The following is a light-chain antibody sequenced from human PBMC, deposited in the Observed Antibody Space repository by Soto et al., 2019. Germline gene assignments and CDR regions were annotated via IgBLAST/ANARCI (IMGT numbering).Light chain of an antibody. Sequence: EFVLTQSPATLSLSPGERATLSCRASQSVSSYLAWYQQKPGQAPRLLIYDASSRATGIPARFSGTGSGTDFTLTINNLEPEDFAVYYCQVRTNWSIAFGRGTRLEIK. V-gene: IGKV3-11*01. J-gene: IGKJ5*01. CDR1: QSVSSY. CDR2: DAS. CDR3: QVRTNWSIA.